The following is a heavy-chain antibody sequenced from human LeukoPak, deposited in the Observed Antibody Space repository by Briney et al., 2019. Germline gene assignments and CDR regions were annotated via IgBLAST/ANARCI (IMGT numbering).Heavy chain of an antibody. CDR1: GYTFTGYY. V-gene: IGHV1-2*06. Sequence: ASVKVSCKASGYTFTGYYTHWVRQAPGQGLEWMGRINPNSGGTNYAQKFQGRVTMTRDTSISTAYMELSRLRSDDTAVYYCARFDCSGGSCYGKFDPWGQGTLVTVSS. CDR2: INPNSGGT. D-gene: IGHD2-15*01. CDR3: ARFDCSGGSCYGKFDP. J-gene: IGHJ5*02.